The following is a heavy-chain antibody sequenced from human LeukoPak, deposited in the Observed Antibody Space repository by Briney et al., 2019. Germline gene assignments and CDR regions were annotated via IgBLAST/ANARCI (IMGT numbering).Heavy chain of an antibody. CDR1: GFTFSSYS. CDR2: ISSSSSSV. CDR3: ASSGSYRFDY. V-gene: IGHV3-48*02. Sequence: GGSLRLSCAASGFTFSSYSMNWVRQAPGKGLEWVSYISSSSSSVYYADSVKGRFSTSRDNAKNSLYLQMNSLRDEDTAVYYCASSGSYRFDYWGQGTLVTVSS. D-gene: IGHD1-26*01. J-gene: IGHJ4*02.